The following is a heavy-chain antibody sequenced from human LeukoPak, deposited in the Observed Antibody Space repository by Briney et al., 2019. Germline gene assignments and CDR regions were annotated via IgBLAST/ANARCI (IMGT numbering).Heavy chain of an antibody. CDR2: ISSSSSYI. Sequence: GGSLRLSCAASGFTFSSYSMNWVRQVPGKGLGWVSSISSSSSYIYYADSVKGRFTISRDNAKNSLYLQMNSLRAEDTAVYYCARDLGYCSSTSCYEGAFDIWGQGTIVTVSS. CDR3: ARDLGYCSSTSCYEGAFDI. CDR1: GFTFSSYS. D-gene: IGHD2-2*01. J-gene: IGHJ3*02. V-gene: IGHV3-21*01.